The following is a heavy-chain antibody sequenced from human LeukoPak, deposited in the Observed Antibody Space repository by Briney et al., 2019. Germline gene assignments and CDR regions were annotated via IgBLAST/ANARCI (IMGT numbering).Heavy chain of an antibody. V-gene: IGHV4-59*08. CDR2: IYYSGST. CDR1: GGSISSYH. Sequence: PSETLSLTCTVSGGSISSYHWTWIRQPPGKALEWIGYIYYSGSTNYNPSLKSRATISVDRSKTQFFLKLRSVSAADTAVYYCARLSNYDILTGNSWFDSWGQGTLVTVSS. CDR3: ARLSNYDILTGNSWFDS. D-gene: IGHD3-9*01. J-gene: IGHJ5*01.